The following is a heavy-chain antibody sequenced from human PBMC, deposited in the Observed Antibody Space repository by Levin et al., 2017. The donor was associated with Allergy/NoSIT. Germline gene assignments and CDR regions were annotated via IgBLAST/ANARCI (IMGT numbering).Heavy chain of an antibody. CDR1: GVTFSSYW. V-gene: IGHV3-7*01. J-gene: IGHJ4*02. Sequence: GGSLRLSCAASGVTFSSYWMSWVRQAPGKGLEWVANIKQDGSEKYYVDSVKGRFTISRDNAKNSLYLQMNSLSAEDTAVYYCARSNFLDCSSTSCYTVNYFDYWGQGTLVTVSS. D-gene: IGHD2-2*02. CDR2: IKQDGSEK. CDR3: ARSNFLDCSSTSCYTVNYFDY.